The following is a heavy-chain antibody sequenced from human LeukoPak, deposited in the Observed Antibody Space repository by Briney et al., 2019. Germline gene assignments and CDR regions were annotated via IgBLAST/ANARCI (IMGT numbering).Heavy chain of an antibody. D-gene: IGHD2-15*01. CDR3: AIRVYCSGGSCYSIFGAFDI. Sequence: ASVKVSCMASGGTFSSYAISWVRQAPGQGLEWMGGIIPIFGTANYAQKFQGRVTITTDESTSTAYMELSSLRSEDTAVYYCAIRVYCSGGSCYSIFGAFDIWGQGTMVTVSS. V-gene: IGHV1-69*05. CDR2: IIPIFGTA. J-gene: IGHJ3*02. CDR1: GGTFSSYA.